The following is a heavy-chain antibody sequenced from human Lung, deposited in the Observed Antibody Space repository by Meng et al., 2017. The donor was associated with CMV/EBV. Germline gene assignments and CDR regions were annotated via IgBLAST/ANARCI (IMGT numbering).Heavy chain of an antibody. CDR3: ARNSMIRGIIITGWVDP. D-gene: IGHD3-10*01. J-gene: IGHJ5*02. V-gene: IGHV1-18*04. CDR1: GYSLNSYI. Sequence: ASVKVSCKAYGYSLNSYIISWVRQAPGKGLEWMGWVNSYTGDTDYAQQFQERITMTTDTPTTTVYMELRSLRTDDTAAYYCARNSMIRGIIITGWVDPWGQGTLVTVSS. CDR2: VNSYTGDT.